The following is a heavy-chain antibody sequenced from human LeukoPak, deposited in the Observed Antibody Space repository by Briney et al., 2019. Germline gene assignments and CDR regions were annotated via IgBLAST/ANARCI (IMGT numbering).Heavy chain of an antibody. D-gene: IGHD5-24*01. Sequence: GASVKVSCKASGYTFTSYYMHWVRQAPGQGLEWMGIINPSGGSTSYAQKFQGRVTMTRDTSISTAYMELSRLRSDDTAVYYCARDGQRWLQLPCVYWGQGTLVTVSS. CDR3: ARDGQRWLQLPCVY. V-gene: IGHV1-46*01. J-gene: IGHJ4*02. CDR2: INPSGGST. CDR1: GYTFTSYY.